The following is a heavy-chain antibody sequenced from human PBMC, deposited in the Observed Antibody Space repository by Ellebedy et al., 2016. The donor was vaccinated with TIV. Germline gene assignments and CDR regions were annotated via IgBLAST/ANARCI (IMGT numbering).Heavy chain of an antibody. Sequence: MPSETLSLTCTVSGGSMISNDHYWIWVRQPPGKGLEWIGYLYYSGTTYYNPSLKHRLTMSVDQSKRQVSLKLTSVTATDTAVYYCARGGGDRPHALDVWGQGTKVTVSS. J-gene: IGHJ3*01. D-gene: IGHD3-10*01. V-gene: IGHV4-30-4*01. CDR3: ARGGGDRPHALDV. CDR1: GGSMISNDHY. CDR2: LYYSGTT.